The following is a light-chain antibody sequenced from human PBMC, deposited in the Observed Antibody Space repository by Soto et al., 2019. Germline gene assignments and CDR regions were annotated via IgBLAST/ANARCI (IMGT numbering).Light chain of an antibody. CDR1: SSDVGAYNY. CDR3: ISYAGSSIWV. CDR2: DVS. J-gene: IGLJ3*02. Sequence: QSDLTQPPSASGSPGQSVTISCTGTSSDVGAYNYVSWYQQHPGKAPKLMIYDVSKRPSGVPDRFSGSKSGNTASLTVSGLQAEDEADFYCISYAGSSIWVFGGGTKLTVL. V-gene: IGLV2-8*01.